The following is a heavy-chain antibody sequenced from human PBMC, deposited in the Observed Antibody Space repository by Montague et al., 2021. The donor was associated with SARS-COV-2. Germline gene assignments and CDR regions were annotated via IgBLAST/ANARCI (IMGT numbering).Heavy chain of an antibody. J-gene: IGHJ6*02. V-gene: IGHV3-30*04. D-gene: IGHD1-14*01. CDR3: ARSKPVSSFYYYYGMDV. Sequence: SLRLSCAASGFTFSSYAMHWVRQAPGKGLEWVAVISYDGSNKYYADSVKGRFTISRDNSKNTLYLQMNSLRAEDTAVYYCARSKPVSSFYYYYGMDVWGQGTTVTVPS. CDR1: GFTFSSYA. CDR2: ISYDGSNK.